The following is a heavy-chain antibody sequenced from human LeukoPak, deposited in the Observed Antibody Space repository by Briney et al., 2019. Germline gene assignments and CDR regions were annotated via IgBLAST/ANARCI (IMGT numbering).Heavy chain of an antibody. CDR2: MIAYNGNT. CDR3: ARASYCSDGSCYSDY. V-gene: IGHV1-18*01. CDR1: GYTFTSYS. J-gene: IGHJ4*02. D-gene: IGHD2-15*01. Sequence: AAVKVSCKAAGYTFTSYSISWGRQAPGQGPQWMGWMIAYNGNTIYAQKVKGRVTMTTDTSTSTAYMELRSLKSDDTAVYYCARASYCSDGSCYSDYWGQGTLVTVSS.